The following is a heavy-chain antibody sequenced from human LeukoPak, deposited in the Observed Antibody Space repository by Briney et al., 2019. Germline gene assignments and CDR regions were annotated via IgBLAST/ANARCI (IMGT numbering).Heavy chain of an antibody. J-gene: IGHJ4*02. CDR1: GYSFTSYR. V-gene: IGHV5-51*01. Sequence: GESLKISCKGSGYSFTSYRIGWVRQMPGKGLEWMGIIYPGDSDTRYSPSFQGQVTISADKSISTAYLQWSSLKASDTAMYYCARHNTKDYGDYELDYWGQGTLVTVSS. CDR2: IYPGDSDT. D-gene: IGHD4-17*01. CDR3: ARHNTKDYGDYELDY.